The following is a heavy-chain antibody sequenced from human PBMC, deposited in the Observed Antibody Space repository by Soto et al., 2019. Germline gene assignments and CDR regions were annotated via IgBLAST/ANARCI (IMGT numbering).Heavy chain of an antibody. CDR2: LYNSGST. CDR1: GGSIRSYY. V-gene: IGHV4-59*01. J-gene: IGHJ6*02. D-gene: IGHD2-21*02. CDR3: ARDLWGYCGTDCYPLDV. Sequence: QVRLQESGPGLVKPSETLSLTCTVSGGSIRSYYWSWIRQAPGKGLEWIGYLYNSGSTVYNPSLTSRVPISVDTSKNLFSLELNSVTAADTAVYYCARDLWGYCGTDCYPLDVWGQGATVTVSS.